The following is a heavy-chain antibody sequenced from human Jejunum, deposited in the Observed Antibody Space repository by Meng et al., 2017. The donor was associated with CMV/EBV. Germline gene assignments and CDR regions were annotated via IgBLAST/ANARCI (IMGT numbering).Heavy chain of an antibody. D-gene: IGHD3/OR15-3a*01. CDR3: VRGGGGSYYGFR. CDR1: EVTSDNCW. CDR2: IKSDGSGT. Sequence: ATEVTSDNCWMHWVRQGPGKGLVWVSRIKSDGSGTTYADSVKGRFTVSRDNAKNTLYLQMDSLRAEDTAVYYCVRGGGGSYYGFRWGRGTLVTVSS. J-gene: IGHJ4*02. V-gene: IGHV3-74*01.